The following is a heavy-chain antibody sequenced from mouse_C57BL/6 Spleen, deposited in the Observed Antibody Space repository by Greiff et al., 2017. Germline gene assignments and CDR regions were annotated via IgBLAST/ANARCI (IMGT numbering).Heavy chain of an antibody. CDR3: ARGDSNCGY. CDR1: GYTFTDYY. D-gene: IGHD2-5*01. J-gene: IGHJ2*01. Sequence: EVQLQQSGPELVKPGASVKISCKASGYTFTDYYMNWVKQSHGKSLEWIGDINPNNGGTSYNQKFKGKATLTVDKSSSTAYMELRSLTSEDSAVYYCARGDSNCGYWGQGTTLTVSS. V-gene: IGHV1-26*01. CDR2: INPNNGGT.